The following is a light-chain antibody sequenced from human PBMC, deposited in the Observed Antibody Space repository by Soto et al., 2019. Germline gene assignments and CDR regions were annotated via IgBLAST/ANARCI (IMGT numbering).Light chain of an antibody. CDR1: SSDVGSYNL. CDR2: EGS. Sequence: QSALTQPASVSGSPGQSITISCTGTSSDVGSYNLVSWYQQHPGKAPKLMIYEGSKRPSGVSNRFSGSMSGNTASLTISGLQAEDEADYYCCSYAGSSTFVVFGGGTKL. CDR3: CSYAGSSTFVV. J-gene: IGLJ2*01. V-gene: IGLV2-23*03.